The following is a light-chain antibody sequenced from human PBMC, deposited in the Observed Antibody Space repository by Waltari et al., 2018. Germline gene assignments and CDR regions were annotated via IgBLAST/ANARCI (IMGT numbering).Light chain of an antibody. Sequence: SSDLTQDPAVSVALGQTVRITCQGDSLSSYYASWYQQKPGQAPVHVIHGKNDRPSGIPDRFSGSTSGNTASLTSTGAQAEDEADYYCNSRDSSGNHLVFGGGTKVTVL. CDR2: GKN. V-gene: IGLV3-19*01. J-gene: IGLJ2*01. CDR1: SLSSYY. CDR3: NSRDSSGNHLV.